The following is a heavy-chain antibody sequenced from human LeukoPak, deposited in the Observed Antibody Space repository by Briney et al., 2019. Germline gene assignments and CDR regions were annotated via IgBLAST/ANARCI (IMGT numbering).Heavy chain of an antibody. D-gene: IGHD3-3*01. CDR1: GFTVSSNY. CDR2: ISTDSKT. CDR3: ARVVCSDVWSYLYYFDY. J-gene: IGHJ4*02. V-gene: IGHV3-53*01. Sequence: GGPLRLSCAASGFTVSSNYMSWVRQAPGKGLEWVSLISTDSKTYYADSVKGRFTMSRDNSKSTLYLQMSSLRAEDTAVYYGARVVCSDVWSYLYYFDYWGQGTLVTVSS.